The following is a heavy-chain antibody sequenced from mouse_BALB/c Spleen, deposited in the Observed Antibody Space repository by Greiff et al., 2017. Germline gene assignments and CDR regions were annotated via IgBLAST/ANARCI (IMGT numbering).Heavy chain of an antibody. CDR1: GFSLTSYG. D-gene: IGHD1-1*01. CDR3: ARDIDYYGSSHFAY. Sequence: VELMESGPGLVAPSQSLSITCTVSGFSLTSYGVHWVRQPPGKGLEWLGVIWAGGSTNYNSALMSRLSISKDNSKSQVFLKMNSLQTDDTAMYYCARDIDYYGSSHFAYWGQGTLVTVSA. V-gene: IGHV2-9*02. CDR2: IWAGGST. J-gene: IGHJ3*01.